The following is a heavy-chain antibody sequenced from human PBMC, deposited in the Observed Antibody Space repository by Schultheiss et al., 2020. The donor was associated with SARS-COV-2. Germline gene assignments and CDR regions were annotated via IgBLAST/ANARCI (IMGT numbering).Heavy chain of an antibody. CDR3: AVIGSPDGVDV. D-gene: IGHD2-15*01. V-gene: IGHV4-59*08. J-gene: IGHJ6*02. Sequence: SQTLSLTCAVNGGSSSGFYWSWIRQPPGKGLEWIGYIFYSGSTDYNPSLKSRVTISADMSKNQISLKLNSVTAADTAVYYCAVIGSPDGVDVWGQGTTVTVSS. CDR1: GGSSSGFY. CDR2: IFYSGST.